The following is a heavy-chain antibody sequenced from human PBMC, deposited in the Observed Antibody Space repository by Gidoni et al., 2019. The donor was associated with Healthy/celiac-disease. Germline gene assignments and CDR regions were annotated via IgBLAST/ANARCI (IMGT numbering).Heavy chain of an antibody. D-gene: IGHD3-22*01. V-gene: IGHV3-13*04. Sequence: EVQLVESGGGLVQPGGSLRLSCAASGFTFSSYDMHWVRQATGKGLEWVSAIGTAGDTYYPGSVKGRFTISRENAKNSLYLQMNSLRAGDTAVYYCARGFYDSSGYYSRDLFMDYWGQGTLVTVSS. CDR2: IGTAGDT. CDR3: ARGFYDSSGYYSRDLFMDY. CDR1: GFTFSSYD. J-gene: IGHJ4*02.